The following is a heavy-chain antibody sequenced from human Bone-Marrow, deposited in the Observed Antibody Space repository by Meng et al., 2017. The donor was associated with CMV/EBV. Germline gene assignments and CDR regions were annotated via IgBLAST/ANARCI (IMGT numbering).Heavy chain of an antibody. Sequence: ASVKVSCKASKYTFTTYYIHWVRQAPGQGLEWMGIINPNGGTTSCAEKFLGRVTMTSDTSTSTVYMELSSLRSEDTAVYYCARDRGLHVTVRYFDYWGQGTLVTASS. D-gene: IGHD5-24*01. CDR2: INPNGGTT. J-gene: IGHJ4*02. CDR1: KYTFTTYY. CDR3: ARDRGLHVTVRYFDY. V-gene: IGHV1-46*01.